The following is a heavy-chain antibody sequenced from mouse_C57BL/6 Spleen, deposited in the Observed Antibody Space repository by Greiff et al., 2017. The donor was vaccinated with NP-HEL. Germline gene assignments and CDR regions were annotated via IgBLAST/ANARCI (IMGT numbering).Heavy chain of an antibody. J-gene: IGHJ2*01. CDR3: ARGTTADY. V-gene: IGHV3-6*01. Sequence: DVQLQESGPGLVKPSQSLSLTCSVTGYSITSGYYWNWIRQFPGNKLEWMGYISYDGSNNYNPSLKNRISITRDTSKNQFFLKLNSVTTEDTATYYCARGTTADYWGQGTTLTVSS. CDR1: GYSITSGYY. D-gene: IGHD1-2*01. CDR2: ISYDGSN.